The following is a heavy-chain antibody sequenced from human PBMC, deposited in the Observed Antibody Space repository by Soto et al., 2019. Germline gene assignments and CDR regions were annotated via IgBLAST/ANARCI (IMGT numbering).Heavy chain of an antibody. J-gene: IGHJ5*02. CDR1: GYTFTSYA. CDR3: ARVVGALGHWFDP. CDR2: INAGNGNT. Sequence: ASVKVSCKASGYTFTSYAIHWVRQAPGQRLEWMGWINAGNGNTKYSQKFQDRVTITRDTSASTAYMELRSLRSDDTAVYYCARVVGALGHWFDPWGQGTLVTVSS. D-gene: IGHD1-26*01. V-gene: IGHV1-3*01.